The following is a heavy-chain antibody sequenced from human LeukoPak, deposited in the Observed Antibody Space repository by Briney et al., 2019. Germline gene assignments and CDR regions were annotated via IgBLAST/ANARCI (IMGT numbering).Heavy chain of an antibody. CDR1: GGSITNYF. Sequence: PSETLSLTCSVSGGSITNYFWSWIRQPPGKGLEWIGFIHGSGTTNYNPSLKSRVTISVDTSKNQFSLKLSSVTAADTAVYYCARGDGSSWFSWGQGTLVTVSS. D-gene: IGHD6-13*01. V-gene: IGHV4-59*12. J-gene: IGHJ5*02. CDR2: IHGSGTT. CDR3: ARGDGSSWFS.